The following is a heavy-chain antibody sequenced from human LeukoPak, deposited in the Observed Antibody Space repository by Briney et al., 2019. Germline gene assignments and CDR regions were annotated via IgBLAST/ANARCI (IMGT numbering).Heavy chain of an antibody. CDR3: ARDRGHSGYDLFDTDAFDI. CDR1: GYTFTSYG. D-gene: IGHD5-12*01. CDR2: ISAYNGNT. J-gene: IGHJ3*02. V-gene: IGHV1-18*01. Sequence: GASVKVSCKASGYTFTSYGISWVRQAPGQGLEWMGWISAYNGNTNYAQKLQGRVTMTTDTSTSTAYMELRSLRPDDTAVYYCARDRGHSGYDLFDTDAFDIWGQGTMVTVSS.